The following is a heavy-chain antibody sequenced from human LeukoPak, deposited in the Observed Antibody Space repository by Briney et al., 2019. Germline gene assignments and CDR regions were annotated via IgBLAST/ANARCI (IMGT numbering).Heavy chain of an antibody. CDR2: IIPIFGTA. D-gene: IGHD3-22*01. CDR3: ARGRDSSGSHDAFDI. V-gene: IGHV1-69*05. CDR1: GGTFSSYA. J-gene: IGHJ3*02. Sequence: SVKVSCKASGGTFSSYAIIWVRQAPGQGLEWMGGIIPIFGTANYAQKFQGRVTITTDESTSTAYMELSSLRSEDTAVYYCARGRDSSGSHDAFDIWGQGTMVTVSS.